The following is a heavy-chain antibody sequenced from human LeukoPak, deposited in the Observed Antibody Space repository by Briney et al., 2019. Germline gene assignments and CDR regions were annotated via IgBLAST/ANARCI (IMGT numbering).Heavy chain of an antibody. V-gene: IGHV3-23*01. J-gene: IGHJ1*01. CDR3: AKYFASGSYYKLPH. Sequence: GGSLRLSCAASGFTFSSYAMSWVRRAPGKGREWVSTISGSGAYTYYADSVKGRFTISRDNSKNTLYLQMNSLKAEDTAVYYCAKYFASGSYYKLPHWGQGTLVTVSS. CDR2: ISGSGAYT. D-gene: IGHD3-10*01. CDR1: GFTFSSYA.